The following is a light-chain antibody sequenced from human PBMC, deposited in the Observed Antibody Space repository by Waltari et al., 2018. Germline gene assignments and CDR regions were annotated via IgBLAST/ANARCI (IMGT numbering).Light chain of an antibody. Sequence: EIVLTQSPGTLSLSPGERATLSCRASQSVSRVLAWYQQKPGQAPRLLIYGASNRATGLPDRFSGSGSGTDFSLTISRLEPEDFAVYYCQHYVRLPVTFGQGTKVEIK. V-gene: IGKV3-20*01. CDR1: QSVSRV. CDR2: GAS. CDR3: QHYVRLPVT. J-gene: IGKJ1*01.